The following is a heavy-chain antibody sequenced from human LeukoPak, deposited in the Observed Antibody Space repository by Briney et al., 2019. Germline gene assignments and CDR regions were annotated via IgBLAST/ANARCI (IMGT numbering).Heavy chain of an antibody. CDR1: GYAFSNYG. CDR2: IAPESDNT. J-gene: IGHJ3*02. CDR3: ARPQLKYGSGTGDAFDI. Sequence: ASVKVSCKSSGYAFSNYGITWVRQAPGQGLEWMGWIAPESDNTNYAQKFWGRVTMTTDTSTNTAYMELRSLRPDDTAVYYCARPQLKYGSGTGDAFDIWGQGTMVTVSS. D-gene: IGHD3-10*01. V-gene: IGHV1-18*01.